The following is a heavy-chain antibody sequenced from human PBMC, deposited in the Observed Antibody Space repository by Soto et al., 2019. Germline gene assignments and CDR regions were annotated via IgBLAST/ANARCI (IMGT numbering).Heavy chain of an antibody. CDR3: AREWTGTASMDW. CDR1: GYTFTSYD. CDR2: MNPNSGNT. Sequence: QVQLVQSGAEVKKPGASVKVSCKASGYTFTSYDINWVRQATGQGLEWMGWMNPNSGNTGYAQKFRGRVTMTRNTSISTAYMELSSLRPEYTAVYYCAREWTGTASMDWWGQGTTVTVSS. V-gene: IGHV1-8*01. J-gene: IGHJ6*02. D-gene: IGHD1-1*01.